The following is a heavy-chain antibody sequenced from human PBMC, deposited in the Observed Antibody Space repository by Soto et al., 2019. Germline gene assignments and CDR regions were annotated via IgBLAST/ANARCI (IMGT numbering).Heavy chain of an antibody. Sequence: QVQLVKSGAEVMKTRSSVKVSCPASRGTFSYSTVTWERQAPGQGLEWMGRLIRVLGVANYAQKFRGRLTITAANSTTTADTELPSLRSEDTAIYYCARFKLGDDYWGQGTLVTVSS. V-gene: IGHV1-69*02. D-gene: IGHD5-12*01. CDR2: LIRVLGVA. CDR3: ARFKLGDDY. CDR1: RGTFSYST. J-gene: IGHJ4*02.